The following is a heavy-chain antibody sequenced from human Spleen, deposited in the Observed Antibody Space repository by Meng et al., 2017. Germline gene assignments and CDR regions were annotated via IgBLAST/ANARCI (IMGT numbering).Heavy chain of an antibody. V-gene: IGHV1-2*06. D-gene: IGHD6-13*01. Sequence: QVQVVEAGAEVKKPGASVKVSCKASGSTFPDYWLHWVRRAPGQGLEWMGRINPKSGDTHYAQRFQGRVTMTGDTSISTAYMELSGLRSDDTAMYYCARDEDISAAGKLFGDYWGQGTLVTVSS. CDR1: GSTFPDYW. J-gene: IGHJ4*02. CDR2: INPKSGDT. CDR3: ARDEDISAAGKLFGDY.